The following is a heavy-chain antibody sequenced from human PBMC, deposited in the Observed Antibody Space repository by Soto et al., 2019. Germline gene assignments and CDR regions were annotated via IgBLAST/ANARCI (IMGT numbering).Heavy chain of an antibody. CDR1: GFSLTTSGVG. V-gene: IGHV2-5*02. D-gene: IGHD3-3*01. CDR2: IYWDDDK. CDR3: AHRVLRTVFVLVTTTAIYFDF. J-gene: IGHJ4*02. Sequence: QITLKESGPTVVKPTETLTLTCTFSGFSLTTSGVGVGWARQSPGKAPEWLALIYWDDDKGYSTSLNNRLIITKDTSKNQVVLTMANVDPADTATYYCAHRVLRTVFVLVTTTAIYFDFWGPGTPVVVSS.